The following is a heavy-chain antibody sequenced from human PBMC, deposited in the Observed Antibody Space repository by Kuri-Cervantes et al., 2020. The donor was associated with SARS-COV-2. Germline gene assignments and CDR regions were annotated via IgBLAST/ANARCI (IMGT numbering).Heavy chain of an antibody. CDR3: TREDDYIDLELGFDY. Sequence: GGSLRLSCIGSGFTFGGYAMRWLRQAPGKWLEWVGFIRSKAHGGTTEYAASVKGRFTISRDDSKSIASLQMYSLKTEDTAVYYCTREDDYIDLELGFDYWGQGTLVTVSS. V-gene: IGHV3-49*03. CDR2: IRSKAHGGTT. J-gene: IGHJ4*02. D-gene: IGHD4-17*01. CDR1: GFTFGGYA.